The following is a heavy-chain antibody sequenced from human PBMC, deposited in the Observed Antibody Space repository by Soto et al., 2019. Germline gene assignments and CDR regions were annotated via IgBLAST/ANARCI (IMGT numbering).Heavy chain of an antibody. Sequence: EVQLLESGGGLVQPGGSLRLSCAASGFTFSTYAMSWVRQAPGKGLEWVSAISGGGGSTYYADSVKGRFTISRDNSKNTLYLQMNSLRAEDTAVYYCAKVRSSYYYYYGMDVWGQGTTVTVSS. CDR2: ISGGGGST. V-gene: IGHV3-23*01. J-gene: IGHJ6*02. CDR1: GFTFSTYA. CDR3: AKVRSSYYYYYGMDV. D-gene: IGHD6-13*01.